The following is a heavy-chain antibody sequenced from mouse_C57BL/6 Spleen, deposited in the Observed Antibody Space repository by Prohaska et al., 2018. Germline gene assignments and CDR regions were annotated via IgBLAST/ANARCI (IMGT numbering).Heavy chain of an antibody. D-gene: IGHD3-2*02. Sequence: QVQLKQSGAELVRPGASVKLSCKASGYTFTDYYINWVKQRPGQGLEWIARIYPGSGNTYYNEKFKGKATLTAEKSSSTAYMQLSSLTSEDSAVYFCARSSSGYVAPFLAYWGQGTLVTVSA. CDR1: GYTFTDYY. CDR3: ARSSSGYVAPFLAY. CDR2: IYPGSGNT. V-gene: IGHV1-76*01. J-gene: IGHJ3*01.